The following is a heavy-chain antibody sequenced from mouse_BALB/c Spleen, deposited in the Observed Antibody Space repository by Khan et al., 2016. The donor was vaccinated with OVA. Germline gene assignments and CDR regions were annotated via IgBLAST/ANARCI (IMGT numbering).Heavy chain of an antibody. CDR3: ARGGAAYYRNDGGAMDY. J-gene: IGHJ4*01. V-gene: IGHV9-4*02. Sequence: QIQLVQSGPELKKPGETVRISCKASGYTFTTAGIQWVQKMPGKGLKWIGWINTHSGVPNYAEDFKGRFAFSLETSASTAYLQITNLKTEDTATYFCARGGAAYYRNDGGAMDYWGQGTSVTVSS. CDR1: GYTFTTAG. D-gene: IGHD2-14*01. CDR2: INTHSGVP.